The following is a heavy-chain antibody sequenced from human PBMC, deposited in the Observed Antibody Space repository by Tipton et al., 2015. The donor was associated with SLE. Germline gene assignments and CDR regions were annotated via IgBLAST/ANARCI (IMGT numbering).Heavy chain of an antibody. CDR2: ISYDGSNK. CDR1: GFTFSSYA. J-gene: IGHJ4*02. D-gene: IGHD3-3*01. Sequence: RSLRLSCAASGFTFSSYAMHWVRQAPGKGLEWVAVISYDGSNKYYADSVKGRFTISRDNSKNTLYLQMNSLRAEDTAVYYCATFSSGRFLEWLGDGYWGQGTLVTVSS. CDR3: ATFSSGRFLEWLGDGY. V-gene: IGHV3-30-3*01.